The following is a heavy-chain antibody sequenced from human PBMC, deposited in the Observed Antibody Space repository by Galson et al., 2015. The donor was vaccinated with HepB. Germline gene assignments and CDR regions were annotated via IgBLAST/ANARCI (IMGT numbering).Heavy chain of an antibody. Sequence: SVKVSCKASGGTFSSYAISWVRQAPGQGLEWMGGIIPILGIANYAQKFQGRVTITADKSTSTAYMELSSLRSEDTAVYYCARHGGYDFSYYMDVWGKGTTVTVSS. D-gene: IGHD5-12*01. CDR1: GGTFSSYA. CDR2: IIPILGIA. J-gene: IGHJ6*03. CDR3: ARHGGYDFSYYMDV. V-gene: IGHV1-69*10.